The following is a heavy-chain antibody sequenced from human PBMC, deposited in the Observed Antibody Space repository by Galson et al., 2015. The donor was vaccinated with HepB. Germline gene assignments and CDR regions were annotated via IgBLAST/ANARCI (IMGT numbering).Heavy chain of an antibody. D-gene: IGHD6-19*01. J-gene: IGHJ6*03. V-gene: IGHV1-2*04. Sequence: SVKVSCKASGYTFTGYYTHWVRQAPGQGLEWMGWINPNSGGTNYAQKFQGWVTMTRDTSISTAYMELSRLRSDDTAVYYCARGPVSVAGYQDYYYYMDVWGKGTTVTVSS. CDR3: ARGPVSVAGYQDYYYYMDV. CDR1: GYTFTGYY. CDR2: INPNSGGT.